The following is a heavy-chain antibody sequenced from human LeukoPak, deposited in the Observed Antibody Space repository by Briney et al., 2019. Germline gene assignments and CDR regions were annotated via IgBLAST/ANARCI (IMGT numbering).Heavy chain of an antibody. CDR1: GGSFSGYY. V-gene: IGHV4-34*01. Sequence: PSETLSLTCAVYGGSFSGYYWSWIRQPPGKGLEWIGEINHSGSTNYNPSLKSRVTISVDTSKNQFSLKLSSVTAADTAVYYCARGRQVYYYGSGSYNYWGQGTLVTVSS. J-gene: IGHJ4*02. D-gene: IGHD3-10*01. CDR3: ARGRQVYYYGSGSYNY. CDR2: INHSGST.